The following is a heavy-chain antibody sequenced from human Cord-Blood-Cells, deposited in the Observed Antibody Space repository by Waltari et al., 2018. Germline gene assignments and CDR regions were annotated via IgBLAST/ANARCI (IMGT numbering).Heavy chain of an antibody. V-gene: IGHV1-69*09. D-gene: IGHD3-22*01. Sequence: QVQLVQSGAEVKKPGSSVKVSCKASGRTFSSYAISWVRQAPGQGLEWKGRLSPILEIANYAQKCQGRVTSTSDKSTSTAYMELSSLRSEDTAVYYFAREKYYYDSSGYYAFDIWGQGTMVTVSS. J-gene: IGHJ3*02. CDR2: LSPILEIA. CDR3: AREKYYYDSSGYYAFDI. CDR1: GRTFSSYA.